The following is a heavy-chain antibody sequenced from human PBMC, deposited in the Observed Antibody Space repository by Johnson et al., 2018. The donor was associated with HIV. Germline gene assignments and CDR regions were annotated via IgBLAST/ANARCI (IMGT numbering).Heavy chain of an antibody. J-gene: IGHJ3*02. CDR1: GFTFSSYG. V-gene: IGHV3-30*03. D-gene: IGHD2-21*01. CDR3: ARGGGCGGEGYSGYGAFDI. CDR2: ILYDGSNK. Sequence: VQLVESGGGVVQPGRSLRLSCAASGFTFSSYGMHWVRQAPGKGLEWVAVILYDGSNKYYADSVKGRFTISRDNSKNTLYLQMNSLRAEDTAGDSCARGGGCGGEGYSGYGAFDIWGQGTMVTVSS.